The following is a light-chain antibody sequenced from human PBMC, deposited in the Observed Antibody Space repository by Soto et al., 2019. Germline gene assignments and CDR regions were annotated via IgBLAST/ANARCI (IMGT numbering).Light chain of an antibody. V-gene: IGLV2-8*01. CDR3: SSFTDGNNLV. J-gene: IGLJ1*01. CDR1: SSDIGGYNP. CDR2: DVT. Sequence: LTQSPSAFGSPAQTVTISCPGTSSDIGGYNPFSWCQRPPGKVAKVMIYDVTKRPSGVPDRFSGSKSGNTASLTVSALQAEDEADYYCSSFTDGNNLVFGTGTKVTVL.